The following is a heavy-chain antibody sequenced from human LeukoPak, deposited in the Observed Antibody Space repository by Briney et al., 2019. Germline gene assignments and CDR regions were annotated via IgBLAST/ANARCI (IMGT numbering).Heavy chain of an antibody. CDR1: GGSFSGYY. D-gene: IGHD2-2*01. J-gene: IGHJ4*02. Sequence: SETLSPTCAVYGGSFSGYYWSWIRQPPGKGLEWIGEINHSGSTNYNPSLKSRVTISVDTSKNQFSLKLSSVTAADTAVYYCARSRGVRGNFDYWGQGTLVTVSS. CDR2: INHSGST. CDR3: ARSRGVRGNFDY. V-gene: IGHV4-34*01.